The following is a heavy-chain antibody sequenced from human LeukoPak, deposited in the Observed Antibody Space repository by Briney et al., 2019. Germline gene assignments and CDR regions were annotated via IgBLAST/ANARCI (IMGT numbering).Heavy chain of an antibody. Sequence: GGSLRPSCAASGFTFSSYAMHWVRQAPGKGLEWVAVISYDGSNKYYADSVKGRFTISRDNSKNTLYLQMNSLRAEDTAVYYCARDVEMATTYYYYGMDVWGQGTTVTVSS. D-gene: IGHD5-24*01. CDR1: GFTFSSYA. V-gene: IGHV3-30-3*01. J-gene: IGHJ6*02. CDR2: ISYDGSNK. CDR3: ARDVEMATTYYYYGMDV.